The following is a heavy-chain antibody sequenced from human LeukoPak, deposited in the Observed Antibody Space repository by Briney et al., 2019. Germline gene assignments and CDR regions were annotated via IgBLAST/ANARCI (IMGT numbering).Heavy chain of an antibody. J-gene: IGHJ2*01. CDR3: ARGKVGVDWYFDF. Sequence: ASVRVSFKPTVYSLTVFYLHWVRQAPGQGREWMGWIKPHTGDTNYAQRFQGRVTMNRDTSISTAYMELSNLRSDDTAIYYCARGKVGVDWYFDFWGRGTLVSVSS. CDR2: IKPHTGDT. V-gene: IGHV1-2*02. CDR1: VYSLTVFY. D-gene: IGHD2-15*01.